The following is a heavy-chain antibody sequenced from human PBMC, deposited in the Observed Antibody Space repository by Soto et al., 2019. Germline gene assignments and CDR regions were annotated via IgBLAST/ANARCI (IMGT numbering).Heavy chain of an antibody. CDR1: GFTFSSYS. V-gene: IGHV3-21*01. J-gene: IGHJ4*02. CDR3: AREVSHGDYFDY. Sequence: GGSLRLSCAASGFTFSSYSMNWVRQAPGKGLEWVSSISSSSSYIYYADSVKGRFTISRDNAKNSLYLQMNSLRAEDTAVYYCAREVSHGDYFDYWGQGTLVTVSS. D-gene: IGHD4-17*01. CDR2: ISSSSSYI.